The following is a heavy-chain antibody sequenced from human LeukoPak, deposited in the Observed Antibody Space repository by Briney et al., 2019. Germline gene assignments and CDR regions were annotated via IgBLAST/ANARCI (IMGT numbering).Heavy chain of an antibody. Sequence: SVKVSCKASGGTFSSYAISWVRQAPGQGLEWMGGIIPIFGTANYAQKFQGRVTITADESTSTAYMELSSLRSEDTAVYYCARDPGGQVATINYYGMDVWGQGTTVTVSS. D-gene: IGHD5-12*01. V-gene: IGHV1-69*13. J-gene: IGHJ6*02. CDR3: ARDPGGQVATINYYGMDV. CDR1: GGTFSSYA. CDR2: IIPIFGTA.